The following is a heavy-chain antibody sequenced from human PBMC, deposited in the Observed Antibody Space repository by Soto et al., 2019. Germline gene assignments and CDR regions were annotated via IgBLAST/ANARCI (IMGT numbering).Heavy chain of an antibody. V-gene: IGHV3-74*01. Sequence: EVQLVESGGGLVQPGGSLRLSCAASGFTFSTYWVHWVRQAPGKWLVWVSRINTDGSSTSYADSVTGRFTISRDNAKNTLYLQMHRRVAEATAVYYCARRVQVGWGPDNCGQGNLVTVSS. D-gene: IGHD7-27*01. J-gene: IGHJ4*02. CDR3: ARRVQVGWGPDN. CDR2: INTDGSST. CDR1: GFTFSTYW.